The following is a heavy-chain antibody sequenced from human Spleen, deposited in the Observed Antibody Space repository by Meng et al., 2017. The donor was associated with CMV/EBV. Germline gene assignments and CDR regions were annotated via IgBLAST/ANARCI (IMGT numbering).Heavy chain of an antibody. CDR2: ISSSSSYI. Sequence: GESLKISCAASGFTFSSFEMNWVRQAPGKGLEWVSSISSSSSYIYYADSVKGRFTISRDNAKNSLYLQMNSLRAEDTAVYYCARVSATGYYDSSGYRPGTAFDIWGQGTMVTVSS. CDR1: GFTFSSFE. CDR3: ARVSATGYYDSSGYRPGTAFDI. J-gene: IGHJ3*02. V-gene: IGHV3-21*01. D-gene: IGHD3-22*01.